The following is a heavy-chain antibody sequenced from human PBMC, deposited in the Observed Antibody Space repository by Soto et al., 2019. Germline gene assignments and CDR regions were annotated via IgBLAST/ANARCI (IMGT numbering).Heavy chain of an antibody. CDR2: IDLSDSYT. D-gene: IGHD2-21*01. Sequence: GESLKISCKGSGYNFTSYWINWVRQMPGKGLEWMGMIDLSDSYTNYSPSFQGRVTISADKSISTAYLQWSRLKASDTAMYYCARRGSMNWFDPWGQGTLVTVSS. V-gene: IGHV5-10-1*01. CDR1: GYNFTSYW. J-gene: IGHJ5*02. CDR3: ARRGSMNWFDP.